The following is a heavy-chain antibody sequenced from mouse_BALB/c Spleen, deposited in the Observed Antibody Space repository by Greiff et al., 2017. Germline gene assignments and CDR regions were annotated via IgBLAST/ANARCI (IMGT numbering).Heavy chain of an antibody. CDR1: GFSLTSYG. CDR2: IWAGGST. CDR3: ASRMITTWFAY. V-gene: IGHV2-9*02. J-gene: IGHJ3*01. D-gene: IGHD2-4*01. Sequence: QVQLKESGPGLVQPSQSLSITCTVSGFSLTSYGVHWVRQPPGKGLEWLGVIWAGGSTNYNSALMSRLSISKDNSKSQVFLKMNSLQTDDTAMYYCASRMITTWFAYWGQGTLVTVSA.